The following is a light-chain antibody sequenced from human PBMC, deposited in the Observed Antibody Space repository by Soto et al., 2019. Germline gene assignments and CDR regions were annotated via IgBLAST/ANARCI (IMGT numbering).Light chain of an antibody. J-gene: IGLJ1*01. V-gene: IGLV1-47*01. CDR1: ISNIGTNY. CDR2: RDN. CDR3: AAWDDTVRSYV. Sequence: QSVLTQPPSVSGTPGQRVTISCSGGISNIGTNYVHWFQQLPGTAPKVLSNRDNQRPSGVPDRFSGSKSGTSASLAISGLQSEDEAEYYCAAWDDTVRSYVFVTGTKLTVL.